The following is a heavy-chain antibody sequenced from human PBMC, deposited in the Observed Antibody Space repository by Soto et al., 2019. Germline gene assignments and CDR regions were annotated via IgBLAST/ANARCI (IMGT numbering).Heavy chain of an antibody. CDR1: GGSFSGYY. J-gene: IGHJ6*02. CDR3: ASGVAAPSLGMDV. V-gene: IGHV4-34*01. Sequence: PSETLSLTCAVYGGSFSGYYWSWIRQPPGKGLEWIGEINHSGSTNYNPSLKSRVTISVDTSKNQFSLKLSSVTAADTAVYYCASGVAAPSLGMDVWGQGTTVT. CDR2: INHSGST. D-gene: IGHD6-13*01.